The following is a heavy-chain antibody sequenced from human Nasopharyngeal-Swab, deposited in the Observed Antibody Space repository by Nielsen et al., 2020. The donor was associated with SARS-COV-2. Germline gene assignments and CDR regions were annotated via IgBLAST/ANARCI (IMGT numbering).Heavy chain of an antibody. V-gene: IGHV3-23*01. Sequence: WLRQPPGKGLEWVSAISGSGGSTYYADSVKGRFTISRDNSKNTLYLQMNSLRAEDTAVYYCAKDLPKQQLAQYYYYGMDVWGQGTTVTVSS. CDR3: AKDLPKQQLAQYYYYGMDV. D-gene: IGHD6-13*01. J-gene: IGHJ6*02. CDR2: ISGSGGST.